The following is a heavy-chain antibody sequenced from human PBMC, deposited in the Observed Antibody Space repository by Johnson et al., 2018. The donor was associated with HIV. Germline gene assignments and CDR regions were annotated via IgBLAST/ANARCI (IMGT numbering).Heavy chain of an antibody. CDR1: GFTFSSYA. Sequence: VQLVESGGGLVQPGGSLRLSCAASGFTFSSYAMSWVRQAPGKGLEWVSAISCSGGSTYYAESVKGRFTISRDNAKNTLYLQMNSLRAEDTAVYYCAREKATLWFRASGAAFDIWGQGTAVTVSS. CDR3: AREKATLWFRASGAAFDI. J-gene: IGHJ3*02. CDR2: ISCSGGST. D-gene: IGHD3-10*01. V-gene: IGHV3-23*04.